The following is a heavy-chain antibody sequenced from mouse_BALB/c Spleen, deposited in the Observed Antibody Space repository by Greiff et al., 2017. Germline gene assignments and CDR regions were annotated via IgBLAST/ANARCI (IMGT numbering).Heavy chain of an antibody. J-gene: IGHJ2*01. V-gene: IGHV3-2*02. CDR2: ISYSGST. Sequence: VQLKESGPGLVKPSQSLSLTCTVTGYSITSDYAWNWIRQFPGNKLEWMGYISYSGSTSYNPSLKSRISITRDTSKSHFFLHMNSLTTEDTATYYSAHYCNGKKDYWGQGTTLTVSS. CDR3: AHYCNGKKDY. D-gene: IGHD1-1*01. CDR1: GYSITSDYA.